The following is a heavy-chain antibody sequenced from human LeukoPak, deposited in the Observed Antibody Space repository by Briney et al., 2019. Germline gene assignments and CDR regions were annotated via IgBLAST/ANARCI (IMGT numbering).Heavy chain of an antibody. J-gene: IGHJ4*02. D-gene: IGHD3-22*01. CDR1: GLTFSRYW. CDR3: ARLSYGTSGYYDY. V-gene: IGHV3-74*01. Sequence: GGSLRLSCAASGLTFSRYWMQWVRQTPATGVVWVSRIDSDGSSTNYADSVKGRFTISRDNAKNTRYLQMDRLRAEGTAVYYCARLSYGTSGYYDYWGQGSLVTVSS. CDR2: IDSDGSST.